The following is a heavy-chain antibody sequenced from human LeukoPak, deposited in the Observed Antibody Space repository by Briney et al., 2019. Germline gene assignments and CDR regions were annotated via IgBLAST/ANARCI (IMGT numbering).Heavy chain of an antibody. Sequence: PGGSLRVSCAASGFTFSSYSMNWVRQAPGKGLEWVSSISSSSSYIYYADSVKGRFTISRDNAKNSLYLQMNSLRAEDTAVYYCARGRGYCSSTSCLNWFDPWGQGTLVTVSS. CDR3: ARGRGYCSSTSCLNWFDP. CDR2: ISSSSSYI. D-gene: IGHD2-2*01. V-gene: IGHV3-21*01. J-gene: IGHJ5*02. CDR1: GFTFSSYS.